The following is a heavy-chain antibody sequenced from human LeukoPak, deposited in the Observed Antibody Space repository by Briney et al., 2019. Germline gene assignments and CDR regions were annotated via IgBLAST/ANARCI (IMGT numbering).Heavy chain of an antibody. D-gene: IGHD3-9*01. CDR2: INPNSGGT. V-gene: IGHV1-2*02. CDR3: ARNDILTADDY. J-gene: IGHJ4*02. Sequence: ASVKVSCKASGYTFTGYYMHWVRQAPGRGLEWMGWINPNSGGTNYAQKFQGGVSMTRDTSISTAYMELSRLRSDDTAVYYCARNDILTADDYWGQGTLVTVSS. CDR1: GYTFTGYY.